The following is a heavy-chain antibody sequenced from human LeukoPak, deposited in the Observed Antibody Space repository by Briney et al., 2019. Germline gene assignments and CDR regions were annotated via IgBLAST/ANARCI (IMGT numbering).Heavy chain of an antibody. J-gene: IGHJ4*02. V-gene: IGHV3-23*01. CDR1: GFTFSAYV. CDR3: GRIASGTNIDY. Sequence: LAGGSLRLSCAASGFTFSAYVMTWVRQAPGKGLEWVSAISGSGGTTFYADSVKGRITMSRDNSKSTLFLQMNSLRAEDTAVYYCGRIASGTNIDYWGQGTLLTVSS. D-gene: IGHD1-26*01. CDR2: ISGSGGTT.